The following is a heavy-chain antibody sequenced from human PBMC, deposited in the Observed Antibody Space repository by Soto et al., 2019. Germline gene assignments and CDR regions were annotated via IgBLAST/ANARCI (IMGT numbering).Heavy chain of an antibody. CDR2: IKTKSDSAAT. CDR3: TTDLQNRRYTWNFY. CDR1: GFSFSDAW. J-gene: IGHJ4*02. D-gene: IGHD1-7*01. Sequence: EVQLAVSGGGFVKPGGSLRLSCAVSGFSFSDAWLNWVRQAPGKGLEWVGRIKTKSDSAATDYAAPVKGRFIISRXXXXXXXXXXXXXXXXXXXXXXXCTTDLQNRRYTWNFYWGQGTLVTVSS. V-gene: IGHV3-15*07.